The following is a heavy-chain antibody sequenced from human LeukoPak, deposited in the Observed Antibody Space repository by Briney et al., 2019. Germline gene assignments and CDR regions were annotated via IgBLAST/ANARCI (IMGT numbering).Heavy chain of an antibody. CDR3: ARDVGLYSSSSPPFDY. V-gene: IGHV1-2*02. CDR1: GYSFTAYY. D-gene: IGHD6-6*01. CDR2: INPNSGGT. J-gene: IGHJ4*02. Sequence: ASVKVSCKASGYSFTAYYMHWVRQAPGQGLEWMGWINPNSGGTNYAQKFQGRVTMTRDTSISTAYMELSRLRSDDTAVYYCARDVGLYSSSSPPFDYWGQGTLVTVSS.